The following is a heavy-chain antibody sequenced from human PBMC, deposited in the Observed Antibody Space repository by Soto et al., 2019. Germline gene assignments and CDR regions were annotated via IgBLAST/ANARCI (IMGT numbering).Heavy chain of an antibody. D-gene: IGHD3-22*01. J-gene: IGHJ6*02. V-gene: IGHV3-48*01. CDR2: ISSSSSTI. Sequence: PGGSLRLSCAASGFTFSSYSMNWVRQAPGKGLEWVSSISSSSSTIYYADSVKGRFTISRDNAKNSRYLQMNSLRAEDTAVYYCARDETFYYYDSSGPTNYYYYGMDVWGQGTAVTVSS. CDR1: GFTFSSYS. CDR3: ARDETFYYYDSSGPTNYYYYGMDV.